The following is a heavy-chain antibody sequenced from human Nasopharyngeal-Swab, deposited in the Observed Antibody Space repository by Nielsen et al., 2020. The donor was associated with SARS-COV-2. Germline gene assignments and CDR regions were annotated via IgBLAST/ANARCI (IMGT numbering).Heavy chain of an antibody. J-gene: IGHJ4*02. CDR2: ISSSSSYI. D-gene: IGHD3-22*01. CDR1: GFTFSSYS. CDR3: ARVTDYYDSSGYGDYFDY. V-gene: IGHV3-21*01. Sequence: GGSLRLSCAASGFTFSSYSMNWVRQAPGKGPEWVSSISSSSSYIYYADSVKGRFTISRDNAKNSLYLQMNSLRAEDTAVYYCARVTDYYDSSGYGDYFDYWGQGTLVTVSS.